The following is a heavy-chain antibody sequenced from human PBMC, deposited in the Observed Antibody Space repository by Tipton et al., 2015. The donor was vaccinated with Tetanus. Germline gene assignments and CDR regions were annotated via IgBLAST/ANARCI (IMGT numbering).Heavy chain of an antibody. J-gene: IGHJ4*02. CDR1: GLSFSSYT. D-gene: IGHD2-8*01. CDR2: MKQDGSEI. CDR3: VRGGMMYADY. Sequence: SLRLSCVASGLSFSSYTMSWVRQAPGKGLEWVATMKQDGSEIKYVDSVTGRFTISRDNAKNSLYLQLYSLRAEDTAVYYCVRGGMMYADYWGQGTLVTVSS. V-gene: IGHV3-7*03.